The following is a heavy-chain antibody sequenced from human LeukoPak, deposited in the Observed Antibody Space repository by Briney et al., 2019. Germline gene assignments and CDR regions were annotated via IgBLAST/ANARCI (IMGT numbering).Heavy chain of an antibody. J-gene: IGHJ3*02. CDR1: GYTFTDYY. V-gene: IGHV1-2*02. CDR2: INPNSGGT. CDR3: ARDLAFGEMVTNRGAFDI. Sequence: ASVKVSCKASGYTFTDYYMHWVRQAPGQGLELMGWINPNSGGTNYAQKFQGRVTMTRDTSISTADMELRSLRSDDTAVYYCARDLAFGEMVTNRGAFDIWGQGTMVTVSS. D-gene: IGHD5-24*01.